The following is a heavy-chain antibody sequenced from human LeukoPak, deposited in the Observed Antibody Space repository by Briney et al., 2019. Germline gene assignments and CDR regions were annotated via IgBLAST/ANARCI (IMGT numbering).Heavy chain of an antibody. CDR1: GGSISSYF. V-gene: IGHV4-59*01. Sequence: SETLSLTCTVSGGSISSYFWSWIRQPPGKGLEWIGYIYYSGSTNYNPSLKSRVTISVDTSKNQFSLKLNSVTAADTAVYYCARETVYGELIVWGQGILVTVSS. CDR3: ARETVYGELIV. J-gene: IGHJ4*02. CDR2: IYYSGST. D-gene: IGHD2-8*01.